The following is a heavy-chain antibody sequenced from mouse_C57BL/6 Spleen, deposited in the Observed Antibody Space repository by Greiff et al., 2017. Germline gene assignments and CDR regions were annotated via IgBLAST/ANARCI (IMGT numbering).Heavy chain of an antibody. Sequence: QVQLKESGPELVKPGASVKISCKASGYAFSSSWMNWVKQRPGKGLEWIGRIYPGDGDTNYNGKFKGKATLTADKSSSTAYMQLSSLTSEDSAVYFCARATETGYFDVWGTGTTVTVSS. CDR2: IYPGDGDT. D-gene: IGHD4-1*02. J-gene: IGHJ1*03. CDR1: GYAFSSSW. V-gene: IGHV1-82*01. CDR3: ARATETGYFDV.